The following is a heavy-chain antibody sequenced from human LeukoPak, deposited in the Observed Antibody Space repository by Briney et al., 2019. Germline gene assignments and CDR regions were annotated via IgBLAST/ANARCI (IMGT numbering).Heavy chain of an antibody. CDR3: ARGGGDGSP. J-gene: IGHJ5*02. CDR1: GGSFSGYY. V-gene: IGHV4-34*01. Sequence: SETLSLTCAVYGGSFSGYYWSWIRQPPGKGLEWIGEINHSGSTNYNPSLTSRVTISVDTSKTQFSLKLSSVTAADTAVYYCARGGGDGSPWGQGTLVTVSS. D-gene: IGHD5-24*01. CDR2: INHSGST.